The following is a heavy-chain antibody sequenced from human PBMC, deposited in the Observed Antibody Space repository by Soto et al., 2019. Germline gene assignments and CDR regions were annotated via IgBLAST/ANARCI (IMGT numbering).Heavy chain of an antibody. Sequence: QVQLVQSGAEVKKPGSSVKVSCKASGGTFSSYAFSWVRQAPGQGLEWMGGIIRIFHTSTYAQNFQGRVTFTADESTSTAYMELINLRSDDTAVYYCVHRRDGYNSAFFDYWGQGTLVTVSS. V-gene: IGHV1-69*01. CDR2: IIRIFHTS. CDR1: GGTFSSYA. CDR3: VHRRDGYNSAFFDY. D-gene: IGHD5-12*01. J-gene: IGHJ4*02.